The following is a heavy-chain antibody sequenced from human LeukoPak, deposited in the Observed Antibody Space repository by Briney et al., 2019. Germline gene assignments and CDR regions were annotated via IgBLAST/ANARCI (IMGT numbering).Heavy chain of an antibody. J-gene: IGHJ3*02. CDR2: ISSSSSTI. Sequence: GGSLRLSCAASGFTFSSYAMSWVRQAPGKGLEWVSYISSSSSTIYYADSVKGRFTISRDNAKNSLYLQMNSLRAEDTAVYYCARDPNKLPDAFDIWGQGTMVTVSS. D-gene: IGHD1-7*01. V-gene: IGHV3-48*04. CDR1: GFTFSSYA. CDR3: ARDPNKLPDAFDI.